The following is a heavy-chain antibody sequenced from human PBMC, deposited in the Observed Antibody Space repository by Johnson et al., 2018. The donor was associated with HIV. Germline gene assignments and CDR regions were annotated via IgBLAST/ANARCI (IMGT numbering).Heavy chain of an antibody. CDR3: ARELRGYDVFDI. V-gene: IGHV3-66*01. CDR2: IYSGDTT. CDR1: GFTVSSNY. J-gene: IGHJ3*02. Sequence: VQLVESGGALVQPGGSLRLSCAASGFTVSSNYMSWVRQAPGKGLEWVSVIYSGDTTCYADSVKGRITISRDNSKNTVYLQMNSLRAEDTALYYCARELRGYDVFDIWGQGTMGTVSS. D-gene: IGHD6-13*01.